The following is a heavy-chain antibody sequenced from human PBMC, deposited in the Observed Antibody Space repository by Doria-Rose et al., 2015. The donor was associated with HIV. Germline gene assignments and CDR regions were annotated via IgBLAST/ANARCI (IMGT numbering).Heavy chain of an antibody. CDR2: IFSSDER. V-gene: IGHV2-26*01. CDR3: ARIKSSRWYHKYYFDF. CDR1: GVSLSSSGMD. Sequence: SGPVLVKPTETLTLTCTVSGVSLSSSGMDVSWIRQPPGKALEWLANIFSSDERSYKTSLKSRLTISRGTSKSQVVLTMTDMDPVDTATYYCARIKSSRWYHKYYFDFWGQGTLVIVSA. J-gene: IGHJ4*02. D-gene: IGHD6-13*01.